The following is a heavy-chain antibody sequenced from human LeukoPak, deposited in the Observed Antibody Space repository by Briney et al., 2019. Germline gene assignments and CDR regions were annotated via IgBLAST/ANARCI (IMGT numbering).Heavy chain of an antibody. V-gene: IGHV4-39*01. CDR3: ARLWSTSCKGGSCPHQPNY. CDR1: GGSISSSTYY. J-gene: IGHJ4*02. CDR2: IYKAGNT. Sequence: SETLSLTCTVSGGSISSSTYYWGWIRQPPGKGLEWIGSIYKAGNTNYSPSLRSRVFISVDTSNNQFSLSLSSVTAADTAVYYCARLWSTSCKGGSCPHQPNYWGQGTRVTVPS. D-gene: IGHD2-15*01.